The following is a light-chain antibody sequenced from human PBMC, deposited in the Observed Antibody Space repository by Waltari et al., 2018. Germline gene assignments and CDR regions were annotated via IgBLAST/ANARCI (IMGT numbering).Light chain of an antibody. CDR2: EVS. J-gene: IGLJ2*01. CDR1: SSDVGGYNY. V-gene: IGLV2-8*01. Sequence: QSALTQPPSASGSPGQSVTISCTGTSSDVGGYNYVSWYQQHPGKAPKLMIYEVSKRPSGVPDRFSGSKSGKPASLTVSGLQAEDEADYYCSSYAGSNNFVVFGGGTKLTVL. CDR3: SSYAGSNNFVV.